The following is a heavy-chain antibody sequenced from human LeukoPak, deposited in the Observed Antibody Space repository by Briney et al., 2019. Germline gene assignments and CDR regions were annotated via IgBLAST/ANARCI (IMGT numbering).Heavy chain of an antibody. V-gene: IGHV3-9*01. Sequence: GGSLRLSCAASGFTFDDYAMHWVRQAPGKGLEWVSGISWNSGSIGYADSVRGRFTISRDNAKNSLYLQMSSLRAEDTAFYYCAKSRSDYYYYGMDIWGQGTTVTVSS. CDR2: ISWNSGSI. CDR1: GFTFDDYA. J-gene: IGHJ6*02. CDR3: AKSRSDYYYYGMDI.